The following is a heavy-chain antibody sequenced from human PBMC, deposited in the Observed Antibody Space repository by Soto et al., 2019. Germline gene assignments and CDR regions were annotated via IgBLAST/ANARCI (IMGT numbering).Heavy chain of an antibody. J-gene: IGHJ4*02. CDR2: ISGSGGTT. CDR1: GFTFSSYA. Sequence: GGSLRLSCAASGFTFSSYAMSWVRQAPGKGLEWVSTISGSGGTTYYADSVKGRFTISRDNSKNTLYLQMNSLRAEDTAVYYCAKDKQQHVAPCFDYWGQGTLVTVSS. V-gene: IGHV3-23*01. CDR3: AKDKQQHVAPCFDY. D-gene: IGHD2-21*01.